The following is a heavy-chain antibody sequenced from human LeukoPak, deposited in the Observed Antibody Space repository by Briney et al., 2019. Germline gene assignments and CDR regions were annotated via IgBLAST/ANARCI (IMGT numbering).Heavy chain of an antibody. CDR1: GFNFSSYG. Sequence: GSLRLSCAASGFNFSSYGMNWVRQAPGKGLEWVSFISSTSGTIYSADSVKGRFTISRDNAKNSLYLQMNSLRAEDTAVYYCARSAGLKYFDYWGQGTLSPSPQ. CDR2: ISSTSGTI. V-gene: IGHV3-48*04. CDR3: ARSAGLKYFDY. J-gene: IGHJ4*02.